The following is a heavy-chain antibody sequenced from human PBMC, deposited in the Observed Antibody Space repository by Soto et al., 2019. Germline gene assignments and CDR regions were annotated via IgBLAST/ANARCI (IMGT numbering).Heavy chain of an antibody. D-gene: IGHD1-26*01. Sequence: QVQLVQSGAEVKKPGSSVKVSCKASGGTFSNYAITWVRQAPGQGLEWLGRIIPILGSANYAQKFQGRVTIPADESTTTAYMELSSLRSDDTAVYYCAKDGGKDVYFGNWFDPWGQGTLVTVSS. CDR1: GGTFSNYA. CDR2: IIPILGSA. J-gene: IGHJ5*02. V-gene: IGHV1-69*15. CDR3: AKDGGKDVYFGNWFDP.